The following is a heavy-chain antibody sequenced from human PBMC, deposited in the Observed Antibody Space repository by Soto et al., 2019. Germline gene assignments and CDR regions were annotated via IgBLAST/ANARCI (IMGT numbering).Heavy chain of an antibody. Sequence: SGGSLRLSCAASGLTFSDHYMDWVRQAPGKGLEWVARTRNKASGYTTVYAASVRGRFSISRGDSEDSLYLQINSLRSEDTAVYYCDGATGNSLGFRYFDYWGQGTLVNVSS. D-gene: IGHD5-18*01. CDR3: DGATGNSLGFRYFDY. J-gene: IGHJ4*02. CDR2: TRNKASGYTT. CDR1: GLTFSDHY. V-gene: IGHV3-72*01.